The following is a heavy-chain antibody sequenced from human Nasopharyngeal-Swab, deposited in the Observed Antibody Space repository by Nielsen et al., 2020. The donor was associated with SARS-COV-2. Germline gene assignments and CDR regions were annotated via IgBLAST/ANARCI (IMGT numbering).Heavy chain of an antibody. D-gene: IGHD3-22*01. CDR3: ARALRGRPMVIGRYFDF. J-gene: IGHJ4*02. CDR2: IYYSGST. V-gene: IGHV4-31*02. Sequence: WIRQPPGKGLEWIGYIYYSGSTFYNPSLKSRVAISVDTSKNQFSLNVSSVTAADTAVYYCARALRGRPMVIGRYFDFWGQGTLVT.